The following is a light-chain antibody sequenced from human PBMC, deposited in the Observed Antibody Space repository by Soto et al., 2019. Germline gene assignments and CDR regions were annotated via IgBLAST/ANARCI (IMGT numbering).Light chain of an antibody. CDR2: LSSDGSH. CDR1: SGHSSYA. V-gene: IGLV4-69*01. CDR3: QTWDTGARVV. J-gene: IGLJ2*01. Sequence: QTVVTQSPSASASLGASVKLTCTLSSGHSSYAIAWHQQQPEKGPRYLMKLSSDGSHSKGDGIPDRFSGSSSGAERYLTISSLQSEDEADYYCQTWDTGARVVFGGGTKSPS.